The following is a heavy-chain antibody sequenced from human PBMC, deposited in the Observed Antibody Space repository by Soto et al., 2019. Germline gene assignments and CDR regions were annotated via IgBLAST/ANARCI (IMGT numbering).Heavy chain of an antibody. D-gene: IGHD4-17*01. CDR1: GAYISSSSYY. Sequence: SETLSLTCTISGAYISSSSYYWGWIRQPPGKGLEWIGSIYYSGSTYYNPSLKSRVTISVDTSKNQFSLKLTSVTAADTAVYYFARDKMTSEFDYWGQEDLLTVSS. CDR3: ARDKMTSEFDY. J-gene: IGHJ4*02. V-gene: IGHV4-39*02. CDR2: IYYSGST.